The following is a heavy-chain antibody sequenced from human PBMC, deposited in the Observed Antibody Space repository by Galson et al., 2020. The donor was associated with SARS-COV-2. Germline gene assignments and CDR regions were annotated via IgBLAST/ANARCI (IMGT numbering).Heavy chain of an antibody. Sequence: GESLKISCAASGFTFDDYTMHWVRQAPGKGLEWVSLISWDGGSTYYADSVKGRFTISRDNSKNSLYLQMNSLRTEDTALYYCAKDMVRGVIRTWYFDYWGQGTLVTVSS. V-gene: IGHV3-43*01. CDR2: ISWDGGST. J-gene: IGHJ4*02. CDR1: GFTFDDYT. D-gene: IGHD3-10*01. CDR3: AKDMVRGVIRTWYFDY.